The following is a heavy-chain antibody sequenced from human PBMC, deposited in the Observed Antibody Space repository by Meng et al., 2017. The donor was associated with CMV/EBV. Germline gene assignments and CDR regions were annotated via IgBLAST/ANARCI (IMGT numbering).Heavy chain of an antibody. Sequence: SLKISCAASGFTFDDYAMHWVRQAPGKGLEWVSGISWNSGSIGYADSVKGRFTISRDNSKNTLYLQMNSLRAEDTAVYYCAKSAVVPAAMGIDYWGQGTLVTVSS. CDR1: GFTFDDYA. CDR3: AKSAVVPAAMGIDY. CDR2: ISWNSGSI. J-gene: IGHJ4*02. V-gene: IGHV3-9*01. D-gene: IGHD2-2*01.